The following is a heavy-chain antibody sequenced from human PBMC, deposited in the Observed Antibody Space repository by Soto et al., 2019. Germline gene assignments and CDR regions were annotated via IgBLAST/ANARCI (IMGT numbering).Heavy chain of an antibody. CDR3: AKSRQQLVTYYGMDV. D-gene: IGHD6-13*01. Sequence: PSETLSLTCTVSGGSINIYYWSLMRQPPGKGLEWIGYIYYSGSTNYNPSLKSRVTISVDTSQNKFSLKLSSVTAADTAVYYCAKSRQQLVTYYGMDVRGQGNTVTVSS. CDR1: GGSINIYY. CDR2: IYYSGST. J-gene: IGHJ6*02. V-gene: IGHV4-59*01.